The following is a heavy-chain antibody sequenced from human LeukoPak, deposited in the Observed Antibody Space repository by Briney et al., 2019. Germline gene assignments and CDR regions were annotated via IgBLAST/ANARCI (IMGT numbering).Heavy chain of an antibody. V-gene: IGHV4-4*09. J-gene: IGHJ4*02. CDR1: GGSISSHY. D-gene: IGHD6-19*01. Sequence: SETLSLTCTVSGGSISSHYWSWIRQPPGKGLEWIGYIYTSGSTNYNPSLKSRVTISVDTSKNQFSLKLSSVTAADTAVYYCARHGYSSGFFDYWGQGTLVAVSS. CDR2: IYTSGST. CDR3: ARHGYSSGFFDY.